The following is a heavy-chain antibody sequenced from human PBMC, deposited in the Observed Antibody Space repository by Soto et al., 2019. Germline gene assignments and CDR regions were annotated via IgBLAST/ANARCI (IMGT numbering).Heavy chain of an antibody. CDR2: IYYAGNT. J-gene: IGHJ4*02. CDR3: AREGGLYCSGGSCQVDY. CDR1: GGSISSSSYY. Sequence: QLQLQESGPGLVKPSETLSLTCTVSGGSISSSSYYWGWIRQPPGKGLEWIGSIYYAGNTYYTPSLKRRATISVDKSKNQFSLQLSSVTAADTAVYYCAREGGLYCSGGSCQVDYWGQGTLVTVSS. D-gene: IGHD2-15*01. V-gene: IGHV4-39*02.